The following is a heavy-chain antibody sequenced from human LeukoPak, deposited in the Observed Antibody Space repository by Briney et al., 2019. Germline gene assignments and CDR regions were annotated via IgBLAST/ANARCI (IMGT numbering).Heavy chain of an antibody. D-gene: IGHD3-3*01. CDR2: INSDGSST. J-gene: IGHJ4*02. V-gene: IGHV3-74*01. CDR3: ARDQVGGEEYDFWSGYSSLDY. Sequence: GGSLRLSCAASGFTFSSYWMHWVRQAPGKGLVWVSRINSDGSSTSYADSVKGRFTISRDNAKNTLYLQMNSLRAEDTAVYYCARDQVGGEEYDFWSGYSSLDYWGQGTLVTVSS. CDR1: GFTFSSYW.